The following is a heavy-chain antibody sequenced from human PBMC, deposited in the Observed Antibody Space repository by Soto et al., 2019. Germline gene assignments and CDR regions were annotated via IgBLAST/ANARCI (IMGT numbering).Heavy chain of an antibody. J-gene: IGHJ4*02. CDR3: AKDQGRTTVVTHDY. CDR1: GFTFSSYA. Sequence: EVQLLESGGGLVQPGGSLRLSCAASGFTFSSYAMSWVRQAPGKGLEWVSAISGSGGSTYYADSVKGRFTISRDNSKNTLYLQRNSLRAEATVVYYWAKDQGRTTVVTHDYRGQGTLVTVSS. CDR2: ISGSGGST. D-gene: IGHD4-17*01. V-gene: IGHV3-23*01.